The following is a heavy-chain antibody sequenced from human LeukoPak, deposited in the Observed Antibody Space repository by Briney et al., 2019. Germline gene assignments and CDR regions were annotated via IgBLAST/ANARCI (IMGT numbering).Heavy chain of an antibody. J-gene: IGHJ4*02. CDR2: FDPEDGET. D-gene: IGHD6-13*01. V-gene: IGHV1-24*01. CDR3: ATDVFLRSSRVVFDY. Sequence: ASVKVSCKVSGYTLTELSMHWVRQAPGKGLEWMGGFDPEDGETIYAQKFQGRVTMTEDTSTDTAYMELSSLRSEDTAVYYCATDVFLRSSRVVFDYWGQGTLVTVSS. CDR1: GYTLTELS.